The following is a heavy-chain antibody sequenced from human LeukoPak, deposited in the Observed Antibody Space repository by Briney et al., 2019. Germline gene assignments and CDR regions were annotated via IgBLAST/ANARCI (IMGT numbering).Heavy chain of an antibody. CDR3: ARIENHWFDP. V-gene: IGHV4-59*01. CDR2: IYYGGST. Sequence: SETLSLTCTVSGGSISSYYWSWIRQPPGKGLEWIGYIYYGGSTNYNPSLKSRVTISVDTSKNQFSLKLSSVTAADTAVYYCARIENHWFDPWGQGTLVTVSS. CDR1: GGSISSYY. J-gene: IGHJ5*02.